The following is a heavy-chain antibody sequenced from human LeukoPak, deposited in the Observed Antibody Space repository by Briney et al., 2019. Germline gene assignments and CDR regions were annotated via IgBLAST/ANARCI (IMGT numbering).Heavy chain of an antibody. CDR2: IFPGDSNI. CDR3: ARDHYCYSTSCYFDY. D-gene: IGHD2-2*01. Sequence: GGSLKISCRASGYSFINYWVGWVRQMPGKGVEYMGIIFPGDSNIRYNPSFQGQATMSVDRSTNTAYLQWSSLKASDSAMYYCARDHYCYSTSCYFDYWGQGTLVTVSS. CDR1: GYSFINYW. J-gene: IGHJ4*02. V-gene: IGHV5-51*01.